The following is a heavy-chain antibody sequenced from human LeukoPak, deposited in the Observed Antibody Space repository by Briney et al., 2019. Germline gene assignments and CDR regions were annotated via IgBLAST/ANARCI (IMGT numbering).Heavy chain of an antibody. CDR3: AREPPRKDAFDI. Sequence: SETLSLTCTVSGGSISSGSYHWSWIRQPAGKGLEWIGRIYTSGSTNYNPSLKSRVTLSVDTSKNQFSLKLSSVTAADTAVYYCAREPPRKDAFDIWGQGTMVTVSS. J-gene: IGHJ3*02. CDR1: GGSISSGSYH. V-gene: IGHV4-61*02. CDR2: IYTSGST.